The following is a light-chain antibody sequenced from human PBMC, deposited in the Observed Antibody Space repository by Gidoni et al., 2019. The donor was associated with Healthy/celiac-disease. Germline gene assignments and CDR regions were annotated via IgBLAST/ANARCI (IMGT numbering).Light chain of an antibody. CDR1: QGISSY. Sequence: IQLTQSPSSLSASVGDRVTITCRASQGISSYLAWYQQKPGKAPKLLIYAASTLQIGVPSRFSGSGSGTDCTLTISSLQPEDFATYYCQQLNSYPLTLGGGTKVEIK. V-gene: IGKV1-9*01. CDR2: AAS. CDR3: QQLNSYPLT. J-gene: IGKJ4*01.